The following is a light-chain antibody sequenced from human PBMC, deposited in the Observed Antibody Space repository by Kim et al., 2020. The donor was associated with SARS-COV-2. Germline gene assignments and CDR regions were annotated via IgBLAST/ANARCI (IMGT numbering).Light chain of an antibody. CDR3: QSFDSNIQV. V-gene: IGLV6-57*01. J-gene: IGLJ3*02. CDR2: ENN. CDR1: SGSIASTN. Sequence: NFMLTRPHSVSESPGKTVTISCTRSSGSIASTNVQWYQQRPGTSPTAVIFENNQRPSGVPDRFSGSIDGSSNSASLTISGLKTEDEADYYCQSFDSNIQVFGGGTKLTVL.